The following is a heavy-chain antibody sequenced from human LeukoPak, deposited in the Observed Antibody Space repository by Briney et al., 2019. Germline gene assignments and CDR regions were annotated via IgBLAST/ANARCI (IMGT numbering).Heavy chain of an antibody. Sequence: GGSLRLSCAASGFTFSSYAMSWVRQAPGKGLEWVSAISGSGGSTYYADSVKGRFTISRDNSKNTLYLQMNSLRAEDTAVYYCGMSSGYYYGRNDYWGQGTLVTVSS. V-gene: IGHV3-23*01. CDR1: GFTFSSYA. CDR2: ISGSGGST. D-gene: IGHD3-22*01. CDR3: GMSSGYYYGRNDY. J-gene: IGHJ4*02.